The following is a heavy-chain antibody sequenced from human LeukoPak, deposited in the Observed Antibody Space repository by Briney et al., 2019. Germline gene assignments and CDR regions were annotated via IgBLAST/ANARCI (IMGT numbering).Heavy chain of an antibody. CDR2: ISAYNGNT. D-gene: IGHD1-26*01. CDR3: ARAGPSGSHPLGMDV. CDR1: GGTFGSSV. J-gene: IGHJ6*02. Sequence: ASVKVSCKASGGTFGSSVISWVRQAPGQGLEWMGWISAYNGNTNYAQKLQGRVTMTTDTSTSTAYMELRSLRSDDTAVYYCARAGPSGSHPLGMDVWGQGTTVTVSS. V-gene: IGHV1-18*01.